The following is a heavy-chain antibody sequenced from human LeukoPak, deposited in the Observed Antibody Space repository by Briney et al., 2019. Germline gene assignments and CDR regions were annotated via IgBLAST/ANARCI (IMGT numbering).Heavy chain of an antibody. CDR1: GFTFSSYG. V-gene: IGHV3-30*03. J-gene: IGHJ4*02. CDR3: VRSAFHAGSGNYYDY. Sequence: GGSLRLSCAASGFTFSSYGMHWVRQAPGKGLEWVAVISYDGSNKYYADSVKGRFTISRDNAENTLYLQMNSLRVEDTAVYYCVRSAFHAGSGNYYDYWGQGTLVTVSS. D-gene: IGHD3-22*01. CDR2: ISYDGSNK.